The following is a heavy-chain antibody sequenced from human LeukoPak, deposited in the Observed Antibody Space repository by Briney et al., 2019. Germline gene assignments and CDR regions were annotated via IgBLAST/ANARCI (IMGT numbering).Heavy chain of an antibody. V-gene: IGHV4-61*02. CDR3: ARVRARYFDWLLYQEFDY. CDR2: IYTSGST. Sequence: SQTLSLTCTVSGGSISSGSYYWRWIRQPAGKGLEWIGRIYTSGSTNYNPSLKSRVTISVDTSKNQFSLKLSSVTAADTAVYYCARVRARYFDWLLYQEFDYWGQGTLVTVSS. J-gene: IGHJ4*02. D-gene: IGHD3-9*01. CDR1: GGSISSGSYY.